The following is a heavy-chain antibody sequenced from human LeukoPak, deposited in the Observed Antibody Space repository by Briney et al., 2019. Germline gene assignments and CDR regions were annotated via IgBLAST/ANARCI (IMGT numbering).Heavy chain of an antibody. D-gene: IGHD3-16*01. J-gene: IGHJ4*02. CDR2: IYYSGST. CDR3: ARAAIGEFDY. CDR1: GGSISSYY. V-gene: IGHV4-59*12. Sequence: SEILSLTCTVSGGSISSYYWSWIRQPPGKGLEWIGYIYYSGSTNYNPSLKSRVTISVDTSKNQFSLKLSSVTAADTAVYYCARAAIGEFDYWGQGTLVTVSS.